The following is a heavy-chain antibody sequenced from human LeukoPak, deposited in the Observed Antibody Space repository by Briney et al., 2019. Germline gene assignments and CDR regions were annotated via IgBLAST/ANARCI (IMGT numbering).Heavy chain of an antibody. V-gene: IGHV3-23*01. CDR2: ISSGGGST. CDR3: AKRRDSSDYFFDY. D-gene: IGHD3-22*01. J-gene: IGHJ4*02. CDR1: GFTFSNYV. Sequence: GGSLRLSCAASGFTFSNYVMSWVRQAPGKGLEWVAAISSGGGSTNQADSVKGRFTISRDNSKNTLFLQMNSLRAEDTAVYYCAKRRDSSDYFFDYWGQGTLVTVSS.